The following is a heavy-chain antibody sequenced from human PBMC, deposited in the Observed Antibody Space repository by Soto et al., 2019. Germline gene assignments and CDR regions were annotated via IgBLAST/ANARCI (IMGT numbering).Heavy chain of an antibody. V-gene: IGHV3-7*01. CDR3: ARDRGYSTFDF. CDR2: MNQGGSEI. D-gene: IGHD6-13*01. J-gene: IGHJ3*01. Sequence: PGGSLRLSCGASGFSFSTYWMSWVRQAPGKGLEWVANMNQGGSEINYVDSVKGRFTISRDNAKNLLYLQMNSLRVEDTAVYHCARDRGYSTFDFWGQGTMVTVSS. CDR1: GFSFSTYW.